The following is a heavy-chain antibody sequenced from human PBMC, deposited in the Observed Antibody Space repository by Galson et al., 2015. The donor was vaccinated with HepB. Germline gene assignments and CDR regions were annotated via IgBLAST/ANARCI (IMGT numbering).Heavy chain of an antibody. CDR3: AKDHQQLVIDY. J-gene: IGHJ4*02. D-gene: IGHD6-13*01. CDR1: GFTFSSYG. V-gene: IGHV3-30*18. CDR2: ISYDGSNK. Sequence: SLRLSCAASGFTFSSYGMHWVRQAPGKGLEWVAVISYDGSNKYYADSVKGRFTISRDNSKNTLYLQMNSLRAEDTAVYYCAKDHQQLVIDYWGQGTLVTVSS.